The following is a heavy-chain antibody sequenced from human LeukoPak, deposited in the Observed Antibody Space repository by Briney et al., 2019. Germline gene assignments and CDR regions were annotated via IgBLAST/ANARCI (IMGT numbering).Heavy chain of an antibody. Sequence: GGSLRLSCAASGFTFSSYSMNWVRQAPGKGLEWVSYISSSSSTIYYADSVKGRFTISRDNAKNSLYLQMNSLRAEDTAVYYCARGSLRDYYYYYYMDVWGKGTTVTVSS. CDR2: ISSSSSTI. D-gene: IGHD5/OR15-5a*01. V-gene: IGHV3-48*01. CDR3: ARGSLRDYYYYYYMDV. J-gene: IGHJ6*03. CDR1: GFTFSSYS.